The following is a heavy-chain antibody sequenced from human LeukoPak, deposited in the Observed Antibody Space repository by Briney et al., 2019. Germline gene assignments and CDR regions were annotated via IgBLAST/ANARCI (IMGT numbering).Heavy chain of an antibody. D-gene: IGHD3-3*01. Sequence: PGGSLRLSCAASGFTFSSYGMHWVRQAPGKGLEWVAVISYDGSNKYYADSVKGRFTISRDNSKNTLYLQMNSLRAEDTAVYCCAKPMEYSPDDAFDIWGQGTMVTVSS. V-gene: IGHV3-30*18. J-gene: IGHJ3*02. CDR3: AKPMEYSPDDAFDI. CDR2: ISYDGSNK. CDR1: GFTFSSYG.